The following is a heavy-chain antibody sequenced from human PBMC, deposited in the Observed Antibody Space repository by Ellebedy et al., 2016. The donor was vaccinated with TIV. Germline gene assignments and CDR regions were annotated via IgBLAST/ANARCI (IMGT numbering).Heavy chain of an antibody. CDR3: ARGKTLAAAAYFDY. CDR2: INHSGST. J-gene: IGHJ4*02. CDR1: GGSFSGYY. V-gene: IGHV4-34*01. Sequence: SETLSLTXAVYGGSFSGYYWSWICQPPGKGLEWIGEINHSGSTNYNPSLKSRVTISVDTSKNQFSLKLSSVTAADTAVYYCARGKTLAAAAYFDYWGQGTLVTVSS. D-gene: IGHD6-13*01.